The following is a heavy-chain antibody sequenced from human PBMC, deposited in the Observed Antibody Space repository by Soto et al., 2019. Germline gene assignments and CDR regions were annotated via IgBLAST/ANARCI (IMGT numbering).Heavy chain of an antibody. D-gene: IGHD3-16*01. CDR1: GFTFSSYG. J-gene: IGHJ4*02. V-gene: IGHV3-30*18. CDR3: AKDLSGNSLTFGY. CDR2: ISYDGSDK. Sequence: QVQLVESGGGVVQPGRSLRLSCAASGFTFSSYGMHWVRQAPGKGLEWVAVISYDGSDKYYADAVKGRFTISRDNCKNTLYLQMNSLRAEDTAVYYCAKDLSGNSLTFGYWGQGTLVTVSS.